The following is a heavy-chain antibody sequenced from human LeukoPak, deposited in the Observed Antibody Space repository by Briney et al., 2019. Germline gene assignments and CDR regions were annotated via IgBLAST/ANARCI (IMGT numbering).Heavy chain of an antibody. Sequence: GSLRLSCAASGFTFSSYGMHWVRQAPGKGLEWAAFIRYDGSNKYYADSVKGRFTISRDNSKNTLYLQMNSLRAEDTAVYYCAKAYGDYMAFYYYMDVWGKGTTVTVSS. CDR3: AKAYGDYMAFYYYMDV. J-gene: IGHJ6*03. D-gene: IGHD4-17*01. CDR1: GFTFSSYG. V-gene: IGHV3-30*02. CDR2: IRYDGSNK.